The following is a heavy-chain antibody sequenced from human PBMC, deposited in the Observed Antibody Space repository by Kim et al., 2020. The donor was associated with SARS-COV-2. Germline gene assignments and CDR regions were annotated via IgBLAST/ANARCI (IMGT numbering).Heavy chain of an antibody. J-gene: IGHJ4*02. D-gene: IGHD3-22*01. CDR2: GST. CDR3: ARGIIGYFD. V-gene: IGHV4-4*08. Sequence: GSTNTTHSPKSRVTISRDTSKNRFSLKLSSVTAADTAIYCCARGIIGYFDWGQGTLVTVSS.